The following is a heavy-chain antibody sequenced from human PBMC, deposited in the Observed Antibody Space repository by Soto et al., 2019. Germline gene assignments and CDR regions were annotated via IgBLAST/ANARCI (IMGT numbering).Heavy chain of an antibody. CDR3: ARDFHSGAIAFDI. V-gene: IGHV3-21*01. CDR2: ISSSSSYI. J-gene: IGHJ3*02. CDR1: GFTFSSYS. Sequence: PGVSMRLSCAASGFTFSSYSMNCVRQAPGKGLEWVSSISSSSSYIYYADSVKGRFTISRDNAKNSLYLQMNSLRAEDTAVYYCARDFHSGAIAFDIWGQGTMVTVSS. D-gene: IGHD2-15*01.